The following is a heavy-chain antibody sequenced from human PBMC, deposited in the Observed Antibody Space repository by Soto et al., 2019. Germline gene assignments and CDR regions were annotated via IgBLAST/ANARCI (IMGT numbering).Heavy chain of an antibody. CDR2: ITAFGGGT. D-gene: IGHD2-2*01. CDR1: GFTFSDYG. Sequence: EVQLWESGGGLVQPGGSLRLSCVASGFTFSDYGMSWVRQAPGKGLEWVAGITAFGGGTYNADSVEGRFTISRDNSKRTVYLKVNSLRPEDTAIYYSGKGHSTTFGVYHYFGMDVWGHGTTVTVSS. J-gene: IGHJ6*02. V-gene: IGHV3-23*01. CDR3: GKGHSTTFGVYHYFGMDV.